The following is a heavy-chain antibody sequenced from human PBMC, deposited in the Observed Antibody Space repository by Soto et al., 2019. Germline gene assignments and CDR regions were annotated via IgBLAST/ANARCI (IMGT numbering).Heavy chain of an antibody. CDR2: IYYSGTN. V-gene: IGHV4-31*03. Sequence: SSETLSLTCTVSGGSISRGGHHWSLIRQHPAKSLEWIGHIYYSGTNYYNPSLKSRATISAETSENRLSLKLISVTAADTAVYFCARLRATSWFDPWGQGTPVTVPS. CDR3: ARLRATSWFDP. CDR1: GGSISRGGHH. J-gene: IGHJ5*02.